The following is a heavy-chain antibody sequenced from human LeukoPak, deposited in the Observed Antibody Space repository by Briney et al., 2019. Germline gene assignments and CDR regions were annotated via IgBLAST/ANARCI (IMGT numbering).Heavy chain of an antibody. D-gene: IGHD5-24*01. J-gene: IGHJ4*02. CDR2: ISSNGGST. CDR3: TRVGYIDEGIDY. V-gene: IGHV3-64*04. Sequence: QTGGSLRLSCSASGFTFSSYAMHWVRQAPGKGLEYVSAISSNGGSTYYADSVKGRFTISRDNAKNSLYLQMNSLRDEDTAVYYCTRVGYIDEGIDYWGQGTLVTVSS. CDR1: GFTFSSYA.